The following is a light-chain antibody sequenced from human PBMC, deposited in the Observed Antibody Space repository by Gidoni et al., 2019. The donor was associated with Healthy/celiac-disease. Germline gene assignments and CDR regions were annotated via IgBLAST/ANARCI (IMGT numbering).Light chain of an antibody. CDR1: QSVSSSY. V-gene: IGKV3-20*01. Sequence: EIVLTQSPGTLSLSPGERATLSCRASQSVSSSYLAWYQQKPGQAPRLLIYGASSGATGIPYSFSGSGSGTDFPLTISRLEPEDFAVYYCQQYGSSLWTFGQGTKVEIK. CDR2: GAS. CDR3: QQYGSSLWT. J-gene: IGKJ1*01.